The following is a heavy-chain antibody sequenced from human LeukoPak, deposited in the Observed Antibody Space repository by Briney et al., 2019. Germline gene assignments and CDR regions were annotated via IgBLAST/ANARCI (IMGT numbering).Heavy chain of an antibody. CDR2: MYLSGTT. CDR1: DDSINSLDL. D-gene: IGHD3-22*01. CDR3: AGLVGRYSSGLYYYYFDY. J-gene: IGHJ4*02. V-gene: IGHV4-4*02. Sequence: SSETLSLTCTVTDDSINSLDLWSWVRQPPGKGLEWIGGMYLSGTTHSNPSVKSRVTISIDKSKNQFFLNLSSVTAADTAVYYCAGLVGRYSSGLYYYYFDYWGQGTLVTVSS.